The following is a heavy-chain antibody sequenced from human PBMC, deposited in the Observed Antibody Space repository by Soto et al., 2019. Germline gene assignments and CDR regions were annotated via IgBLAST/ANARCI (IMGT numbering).Heavy chain of an antibody. J-gene: IGHJ4*02. CDR2: MDQDGSER. CDR1: GFTFGTYW. V-gene: IGHV3-7*01. CDR3: VCGGNFFIY. Sequence: EVQLVESGGGLVQPGGSLRLSCAASGFTFGTYWMTWVRQPPGKGLEWVAHMDQDGSERYYVDSVRGRFTVSRDNAKNSLYLQMNSLRAVDTAVYYCVCGGNFFIYWGQGTLVTVSP. D-gene: IGHD3-16*01.